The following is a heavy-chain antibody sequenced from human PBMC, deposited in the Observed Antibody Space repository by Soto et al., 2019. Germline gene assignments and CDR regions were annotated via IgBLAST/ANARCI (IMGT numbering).Heavy chain of an antibody. J-gene: IGHJ6*03. Sequence: SETLSLTCAVYGGSFSGYYWSWIRQPPGKGLEWIGEINHSGSTNYNPSLKSRVTISVDTSKNQFSLKLSSVTAADTAVYYCAREDIVVVPARYYYYYYYMDVWGKGTTVTVSS. CDR2: INHSGST. D-gene: IGHD2-2*01. V-gene: IGHV4-34*01. CDR1: GGSFSGYY. CDR3: AREDIVVVPARYYYYYYYMDV.